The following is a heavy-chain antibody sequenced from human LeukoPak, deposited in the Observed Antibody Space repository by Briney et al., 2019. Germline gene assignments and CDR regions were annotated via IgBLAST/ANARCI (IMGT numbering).Heavy chain of an antibody. J-gene: IGHJ4*02. V-gene: IGHV3-30*02. CDR3: AKSEQSYSSGGGFDY. D-gene: IGHD6-19*01. CDR1: GFTFSSYG. Sequence: PGGSLRLSCAASGFTFSSYGMHWVRQAPGKGLEWVAFIRYDGSNKYYADSVKGRFTISRDNSKNTLYLQMNSLRAEDTAVYYCAKSEQSYSSGGGFDYWGQGTLVTVSS. CDR2: IRYDGSNK.